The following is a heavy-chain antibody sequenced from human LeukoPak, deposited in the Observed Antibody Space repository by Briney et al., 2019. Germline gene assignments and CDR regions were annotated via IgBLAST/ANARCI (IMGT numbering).Heavy chain of an antibody. CDR3: ATPAGYCSSTSCYSLGY. V-gene: IGHV4-39*07. D-gene: IGHD2-2*01. CDR2: IYYSGST. Sequence: SETLSLTCTVSGGSISSSSYYWGWIRQPPGKGLEWIGSIYYSGSTYYNPSLKSRVTISVDTSKNQFSLKLSSVTAADTAVYYCATPAGYCSSTSCYSLGYWGQGTLVTVSS. CDR1: GGSISSSSYY. J-gene: IGHJ4*02.